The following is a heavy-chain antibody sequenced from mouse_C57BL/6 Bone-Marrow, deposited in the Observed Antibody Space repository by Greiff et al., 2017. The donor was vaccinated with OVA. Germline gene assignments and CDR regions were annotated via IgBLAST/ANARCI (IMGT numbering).Heavy chain of an antibody. CDR3: ARATTVVDWFAY. CDR2: ISNGGGST. V-gene: IGHV5-12*01. D-gene: IGHD1-1*01. Sequence: EVKVVESGGGLVQPGGSLKLSCAASGFTFSDYYMYWVRQTPEKRLEWVAYISNGGGSTYYPDTVKGRITISRDNAKNTLYLQMSRLKSEDTAMYYCARATTVVDWFAYWGQGTLVTVSA. J-gene: IGHJ3*01. CDR1: GFTFSDYY.